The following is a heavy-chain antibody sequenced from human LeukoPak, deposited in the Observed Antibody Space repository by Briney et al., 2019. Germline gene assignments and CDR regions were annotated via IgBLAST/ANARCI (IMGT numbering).Heavy chain of an antibody. D-gene: IGHD6-19*01. CDR3: ARDRNSSGWYDY. V-gene: IGHV1-46*01. CDR1: GYTFTSYY. CDR2: INPSGGST. Sequence: ASVKVSCKASGYTFTSYYMHWVRQAPGQGREWMGIINPSGGSTSYAQKFQGRVTMTRDMSPSTVYMELSSLRSEDTAVYYCARDRNSSGWYDYWGQGTLVTVSS. J-gene: IGHJ4*02.